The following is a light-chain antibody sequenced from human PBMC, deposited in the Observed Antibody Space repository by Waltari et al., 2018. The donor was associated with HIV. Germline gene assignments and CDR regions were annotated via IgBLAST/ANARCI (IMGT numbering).Light chain of an antibody. J-gene: IGLJ1*01. CDR2: HDS. CDR3: QVWDSSSDHYV. Sequence: SYVLTQPPSVSVAPGQTARITCGGNNIGSNSVHWYQQKPGQAPVLVFYHDSDRPSGIPERFSGSNSGNTATLTISRVEAGDEADYYCQVWDSSSDHYVFGTGTKVTVL. V-gene: IGLV3-21*02. CDR1: NIGSNS.